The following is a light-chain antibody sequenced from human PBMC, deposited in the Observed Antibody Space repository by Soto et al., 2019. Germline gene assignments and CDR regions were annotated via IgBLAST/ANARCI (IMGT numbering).Light chain of an antibody. J-gene: IGLJ2*01. CDR3: SSYTSSATLV. V-gene: IGLV2-14*01. CDR2: EVS. Sequence: QSALTQPASVSGSPGQSITISCTGTSSDVGGYKYVPWYQQHPVKAPKLIIHEVSSRPSGVSSRFSGSKSGNTASLTISGLQAEDEADYYCSSYTSSATLVFGVGTKLTVL. CDR1: SSDVGGYKY.